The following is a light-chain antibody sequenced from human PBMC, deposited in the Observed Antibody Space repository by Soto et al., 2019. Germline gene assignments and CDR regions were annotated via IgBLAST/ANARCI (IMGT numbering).Light chain of an antibody. J-gene: IGLJ1*01. V-gene: IGLV2-8*01. Sequence: QSVLTQPPSASGSPGQSVTISCTGTSSDVGGYNYVSWYQQHPGKAPKLMIYDVGKRPSGVPDRFSGSKSGNTASLTVSGLQADDEADYYCSSYAGTHVVFGTGTKVTVL. CDR1: SSDVGGYNY. CDR3: SSYAGTHVV. CDR2: DVG.